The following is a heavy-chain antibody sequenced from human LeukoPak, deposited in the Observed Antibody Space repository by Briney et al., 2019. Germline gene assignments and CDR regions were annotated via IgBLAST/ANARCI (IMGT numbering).Heavy chain of an antibody. Sequence: PGGSLRLSCAASGFTFSNYDMHWVRQATGKGLEWVSTIGTAGDTYYPDSVKGRFTISRDNSKNSLFLQMNSLRTEDTAFYYCAKTWSRMTTDPRDWFDPWGLGTLVTVSS. CDR3: AKTWSRMTTDPRDWFDP. V-gene: IGHV3-13*04. CDR1: GFTFSNYD. J-gene: IGHJ5*02. D-gene: IGHD4-17*01. CDR2: IGTAGDT.